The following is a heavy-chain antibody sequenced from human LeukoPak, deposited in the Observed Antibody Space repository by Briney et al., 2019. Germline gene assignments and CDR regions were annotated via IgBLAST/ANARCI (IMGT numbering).Heavy chain of an antibody. J-gene: IGHJ4*02. CDR1: GGSISSGGYS. CDR2: IYHSGST. V-gene: IGHV4-30-2*01. Sequence: PSETLSLTCAVSGGSISSGGYSWSWIRQPPGKGLGWIGYIYHSGSTYYNPSLKSRVTISVDRSKNQFSLKLSSVTAADTAVYYCARVGASGEIDYWGQGTLVTVSS. D-gene: IGHD3-10*01. CDR3: ARVGASGEIDY.